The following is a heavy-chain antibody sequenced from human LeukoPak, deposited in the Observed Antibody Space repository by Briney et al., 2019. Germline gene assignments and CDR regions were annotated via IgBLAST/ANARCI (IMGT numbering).Heavy chain of an antibody. V-gene: IGHV4-39*01. CDR1: GGSISSSSYY. CDR2: IYYSGST. J-gene: IGHJ5*02. Sequence: SETLSLTCTVSGGSISSSSYYWGWIHQPPGRGLEWIGSIYYSGSTYYNPSLKSRVTISVDTSKNQFSLKLSSVTAADTAVYYCASANWFDPWGQGTLVTVSS. CDR3: ASANWFDP.